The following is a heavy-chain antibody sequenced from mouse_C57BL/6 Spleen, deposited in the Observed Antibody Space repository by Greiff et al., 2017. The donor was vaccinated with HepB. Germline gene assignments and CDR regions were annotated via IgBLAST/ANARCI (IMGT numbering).Heavy chain of an antibody. CDR1: GYSITSGYY. CDR2: ISYDGSN. CDR3: ARGILRRYFDV. Sequence: EVQRVESGPGLVKPSQSLSLTCSVTGYSITSGYYWNWIRQFPGNKLEWMGYISYDGSNNYNPSLKNRISITRDTSKNQFFLKLNSVTTEDTATYYCARGILRRYFDVWGTGTTVTVSS. D-gene: IGHD1-1*01. V-gene: IGHV3-6*01. J-gene: IGHJ1*03.